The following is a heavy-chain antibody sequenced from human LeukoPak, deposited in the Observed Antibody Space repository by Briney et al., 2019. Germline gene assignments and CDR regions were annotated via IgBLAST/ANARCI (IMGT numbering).Heavy chain of an antibody. V-gene: IGHV3-53*05. CDR3: ARGSVGTPPPFDH. J-gene: IGHJ4*02. CDR1: GFTVSSNY. Sequence: GGSLRLSCAASGFTVSSNYMSWVRQAPGKGLEWVSVIYSGGSTYYADSVKGRFTISRDSSTLYLQMNSLRIEDTAVYYCARGSVGTPPPFDHWGQGTLVTVSS. CDR2: IYSGGST. D-gene: IGHD2-15*01.